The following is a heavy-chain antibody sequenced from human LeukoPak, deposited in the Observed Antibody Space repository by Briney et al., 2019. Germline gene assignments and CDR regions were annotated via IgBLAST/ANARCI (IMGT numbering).Heavy chain of an antibody. CDR1: GFTFSSYG. CDR2: ISASGGTT. D-gene: IGHD6-19*01. V-gene: IGHV3-23*01. J-gene: IGHJ4*02. Sequence: GGSLRLSCAASGFTFSSYGMSWVRQAPGKGLEWLSAISASGGTTYYADSVKGRFTMSRDNSKSTLHLQMSSLRAEDTAVYYCATHYTSGWYFDYWGQGALVTVSS. CDR3: ATHYTSGWYFDY.